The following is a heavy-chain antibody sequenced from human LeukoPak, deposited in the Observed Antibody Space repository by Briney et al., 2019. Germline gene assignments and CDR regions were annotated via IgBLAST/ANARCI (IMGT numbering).Heavy chain of an antibody. CDR3: ARVIMTTVDPDAFDI. CDR1: GFTFSIYS. Sequence: GGSLRLSCAASGFTFSIYSMNWVRQAPGKGLEGVSSISSSSSYIYYADSVKGRFTISRDNAKNSLYLQMNSLRAEDTAVYYCARVIMTTVDPDAFDIWGQGTMVTVSS. CDR2: ISSSSSYI. J-gene: IGHJ3*02. D-gene: IGHD4-23*01. V-gene: IGHV3-21*01.